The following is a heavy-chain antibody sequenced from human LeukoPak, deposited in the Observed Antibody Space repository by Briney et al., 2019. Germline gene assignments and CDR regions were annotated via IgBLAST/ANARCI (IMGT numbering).Heavy chain of an antibody. CDR3: ARARGPERIRGYCSGGSCYRPHAFDI. V-gene: IGHV4-34*01. CDR1: GGSFSGYY. J-gene: IGHJ3*02. CDR2: INHSGST. D-gene: IGHD2-15*01. Sequence: SETLSLTCAVYGGSFSGYYWSWIRQPPGKGLEWIGEINHSGSTNYNPSLKSRVTISVDTSKNQFSLKLSSVTAADTAVYYCARARGPERIRGYCSGGSCYRPHAFDIWGQGTMVTVSS.